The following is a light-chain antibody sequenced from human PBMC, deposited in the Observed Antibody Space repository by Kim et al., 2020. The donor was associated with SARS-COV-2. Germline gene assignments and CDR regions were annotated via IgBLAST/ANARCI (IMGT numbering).Light chain of an antibody. CDR3: QQYFSYPVYT. CDR1: QSVSRW. V-gene: IGKV1-5*03. J-gene: IGKJ2*01. Sequence: DIQMTQSPSTLSASIGDRVTITCRASQSVSRWLAWYQHKPGKAPKVLIYEASTLESGVPSRFSGSGSGTQFTLTISSLQPDDFATYFCQQYFSYPVYTFGQGTKLEI. CDR2: EAS.